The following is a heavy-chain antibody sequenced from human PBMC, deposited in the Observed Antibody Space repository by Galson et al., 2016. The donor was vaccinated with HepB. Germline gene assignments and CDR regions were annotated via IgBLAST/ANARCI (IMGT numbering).Heavy chain of an antibody. CDR3: VGLGTGAGVANRRGSLY. J-gene: IGHJ4*02. V-gene: IGHV4-39*01. CDR2: IHSSGTS. CDR1: GDSIRNVGRH. Sequence: SETLSLTCIVSGDSIRNVGRHWGWFRQSPGKGLEYIGSIHSSGTSYYNPSLTSRVTVSADMSRNQFFLSLTSVTAADTAIYYCVGLGTGAGVANRRGSLYWSEGTRVTVSS. D-gene: IGHD3-10*01.